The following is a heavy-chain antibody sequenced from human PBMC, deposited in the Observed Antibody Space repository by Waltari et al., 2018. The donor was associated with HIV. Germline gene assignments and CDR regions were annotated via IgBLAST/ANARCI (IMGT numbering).Heavy chain of an antibody. CDR3: VKGGGYIYGFPFDY. CDR2: ISSNCGST. Sequence: EVQLVESGGGLVQPGGSLRLSCSASGFTFSSDAMHWVRQAPGKGLEYVSSISSNCGSTYYADSVEGRFTISRDNSKNTLYLQMSSLRAEDTAVYYCVKGGGYIYGFPFDYWGQGTLVTVSS. V-gene: IGHV3-64D*06. CDR1: GFTFSSDA. J-gene: IGHJ4*02. D-gene: IGHD5-18*01.